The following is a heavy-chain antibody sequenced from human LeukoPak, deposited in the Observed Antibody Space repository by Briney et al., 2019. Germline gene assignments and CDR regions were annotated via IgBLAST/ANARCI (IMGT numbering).Heavy chain of an antibody. J-gene: IGHJ1*01. V-gene: IGHV4-59*01. CDR3: ARDPFV. D-gene: IGHD3-16*01. CDR1: GGSISNYY. Sequence: SETLSLTCIVSGGSISNYYWSWIRQPPGRGLEWIGHIYSSGSTNYNPSLKSRVTISVDTSKNQFSLKLSSVTAADTAVYYCARDPFVWGRDTLVTVSS. CDR2: IYSSGST.